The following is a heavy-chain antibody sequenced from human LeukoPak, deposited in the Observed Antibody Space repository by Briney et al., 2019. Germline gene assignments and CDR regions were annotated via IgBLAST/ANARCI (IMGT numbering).Heavy chain of an antibody. CDR2: IIPIFATT. CDR3: ARQLERRYYYYMDV. V-gene: IGHV1-69*01. CDR1: GGTFSSYA. Sequence: SVKVSCKASGGTFSSYAISWVRQAPGQGLEWMGGIIPIFATTNYAQKFQGRVTITADGSTSTAYMELSSLRFEDTAVYYCARQLERRYYYYMDVWGKGTTVTVSS. J-gene: IGHJ6*03. D-gene: IGHD1-1*01.